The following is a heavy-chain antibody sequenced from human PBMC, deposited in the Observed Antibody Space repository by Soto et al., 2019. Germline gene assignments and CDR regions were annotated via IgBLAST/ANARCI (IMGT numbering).Heavy chain of an antibody. V-gene: IGHV1-69*13. CDR1: GGTFSSYA. J-gene: IGHJ5*02. CDR3: GRSDYDNNWFRP. CDR2: IIPIFGTA. Sequence: SVKVSCKASGGTFSSYAISWVRQAPGQGLEWMGGIIPIFGTANYAQKFRGRVTITADESTSTAYMELSSLRSEDTAVYYCGRSDYDNNWFRPWGQGTLVTVSS. D-gene: IGHD5-12*01.